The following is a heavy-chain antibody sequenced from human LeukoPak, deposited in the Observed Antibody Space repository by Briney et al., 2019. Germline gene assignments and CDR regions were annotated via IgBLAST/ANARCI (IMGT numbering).Heavy chain of an antibody. V-gene: IGHV3-9*01. CDR3: AKEDHYYDSGSYQS. CDR1: GFTFDDYA. D-gene: IGHD3-10*01. Sequence: GGSLRLSCAASGFTFDDYAMHRVRQAPGKGLEWVSGISWNSGSIGYADSVKGRFTISRDNAKNSLYLQMNSLRAEDTALYYCAKEDHYYDSGSYQSWGQGTLVTVSS. CDR2: ISWNSGSI. J-gene: IGHJ5*02.